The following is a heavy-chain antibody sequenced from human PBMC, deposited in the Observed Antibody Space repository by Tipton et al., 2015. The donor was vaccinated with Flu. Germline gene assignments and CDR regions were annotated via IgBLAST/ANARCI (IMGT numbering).Heavy chain of an antibody. CDR2: IYYSGST. Sequence: TLSLTCTVSGGSISSYYWSWIRQPPGKGLEWIGYIYYSGSTYYNPSLKSRVTISVDTSKNQFSLKLSSVTAADTAVYYCASPFPLWFGESSSFDYWGQGTLVTVSS. J-gene: IGHJ4*02. CDR1: GGSISSYY. V-gene: IGHV4-59*12. CDR3: ASPFPLWFGESSSFDY. D-gene: IGHD3-10*01.